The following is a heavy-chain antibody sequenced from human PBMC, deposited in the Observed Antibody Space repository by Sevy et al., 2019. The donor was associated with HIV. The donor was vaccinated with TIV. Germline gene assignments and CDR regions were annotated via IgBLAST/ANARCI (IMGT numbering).Heavy chain of an antibody. D-gene: IGHD1-7*01. CDR2: IKQDGSEK. V-gene: IGHV3-7*03. CDR3: ARDGITGTPKDAFDI. Sequence: GGSLRLSCAASGFTFSSYWMSWVRQAPGKGLEWVANIKQDGSEKYHVDSVKGRFTISRDNAKNSLYLQMNSLRAEDTAVYYCARDGITGTPKDAFDIWGQGTMVTVSS. CDR1: GFTFSSYW. J-gene: IGHJ3*02.